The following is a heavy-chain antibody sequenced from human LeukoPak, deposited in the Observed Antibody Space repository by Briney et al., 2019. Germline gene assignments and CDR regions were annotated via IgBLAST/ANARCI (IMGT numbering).Heavy chain of an antibody. CDR2: ITSKTDGGTT. Sequence: PGRSLRLSCTASGFSFGDYPMSWVRQAPGKGLEWVGSITSKTDGGTTDYAAPVKGRFTISRDDSKNTLYLQMNSLKTEDIAVYYCTTVVGYSIIYWGQGTLVTVSS. CDR3: TTVVGYSIIY. J-gene: IGHJ4*02. V-gene: IGHV3-15*01. CDR1: GFSFGDYP. D-gene: IGHD5-12*01.